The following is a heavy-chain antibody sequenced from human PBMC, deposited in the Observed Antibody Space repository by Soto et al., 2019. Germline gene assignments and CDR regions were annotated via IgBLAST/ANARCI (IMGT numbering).Heavy chain of an antibody. CDR3: ARGSGYYFASGADH. D-gene: IGHD3-10*01. Sequence: EVQLVESGGGLVQPGGSLRLSCAASGFTFSSYEMSWVRQAPGTGLEWVSYISSSAGTIYYADSVKGRFTISRDNTKNSLYLQMNSLRAEDTAVYYCARGSGYYFASGADHGGQGTLVTVSS. CDR1: GFTFSSYE. CDR2: ISSSAGTI. V-gene: IGHV3-48*03. J-gene: IGHJ5*02.